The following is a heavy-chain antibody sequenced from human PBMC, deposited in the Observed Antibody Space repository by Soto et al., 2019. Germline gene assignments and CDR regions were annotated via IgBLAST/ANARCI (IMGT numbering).Heavy chain of an antibody. CDR1: GGSXXXXXXX. CDR3: ARHEDTMVRGVNNWFDP. CDR2: IYYSGST. D-gene: IGHD3-10*01. J-gene: IGHJ5*02. V-gene: IGHV4-39*01. Sequence: XETXSLTCTVXGGSXXXXXXXXXWIRQXPGKGLEWIGSIYYSGSTYYNPSLKSRVTISVDTSKNQFSLKLSSVTAADTAVYYCARHEDTMVRGVNNWFDPWGQGTLVTVSS.